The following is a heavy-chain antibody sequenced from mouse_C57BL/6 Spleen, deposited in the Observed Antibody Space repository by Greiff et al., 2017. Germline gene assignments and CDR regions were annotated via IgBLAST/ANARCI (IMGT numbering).Heavy chain of an antibody. CDR3: TRRYDGYPYWYFEV. J-gene: IGHJ1*03. V-gene: IGHV1-5*01. Sequence: EVQLQQSGTVLARPGASVKMSCKTSGYTFTSYWMHWVKQRPGPGLEWIGAIYPGNSDTSYNQKFKGKAKLTAVTSASTAYMELSSLTNEDSAVYYCTRRYDGYPYWYFEVWGTGTTVTVSS. D-gene: IGHD2-3*01. CDR1: GYTFTSYW. CDR2: IYPGNSDT.